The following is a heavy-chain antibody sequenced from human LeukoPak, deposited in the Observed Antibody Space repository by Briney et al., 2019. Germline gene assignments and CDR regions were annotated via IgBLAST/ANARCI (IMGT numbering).Heavy chain of an antibody. Sequence: ASVKVSCKASGYTFTGYYMHWGRQAPGQGLEWMGRINPNSGGTNYAQKFQGRVTMTRDTSISTAYMELSRLRSDDTAVYYCARDRWFGYYDSSGPSKGAFDIWGQGTMVTVSS. CDR1: GYTFTGYY. D-gene: IGHD3-22*01. J-gene: IGHJ3*02. CDR3: ARDRWFGYYDSSGPSKGAFDI. CDR2: INPNSGGT. V-gene: IGHV1-2*06.